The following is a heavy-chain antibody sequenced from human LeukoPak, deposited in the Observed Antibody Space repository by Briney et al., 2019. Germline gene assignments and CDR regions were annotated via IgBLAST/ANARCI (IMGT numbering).Heavy chain of an antibody. CDR1: GGTFSSYA. V-gene: IGHV1-69*04. Sequence: SVKVSCKASGGTFSSYAISWVRQAPGQGLEWMGRIIPILGIANYAQKFQGRVTITADKSTSTAYMELSSLRSEDTAVYYCARQYNNVWYFDYWGQGSLVTVSS. CDR3: ARQYNNVWYFDY. J-gene: IGHJ4*02. D-gene: IGHD6-19*01. CDR2: IIPILGIA.